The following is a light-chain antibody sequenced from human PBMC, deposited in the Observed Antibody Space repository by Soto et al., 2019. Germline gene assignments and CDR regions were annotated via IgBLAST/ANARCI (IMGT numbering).Light chain of an antibody. CDR2: DVT. J-gene: IGLJ1*01. Sequence: LTQARSVSGAPGPSVTISCTGASSDVGGYNFVSWYQQHPGKAPKLMIYDVTNRPSGVPDRFSGSKSGHTASLTISGLQTEDEADSYCCSYAGRYTYVFGTGTKVTVL. CDR3: CSYAGRYTYV. CDR1: SSDVGGYNF. V-gene: IGLV2-11*01.